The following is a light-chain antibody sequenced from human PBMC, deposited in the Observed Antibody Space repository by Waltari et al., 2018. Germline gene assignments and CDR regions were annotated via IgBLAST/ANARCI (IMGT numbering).Light chain of an antibody. CDR1: QSVLHTSNKNNY. V-gene: IGKV4-1*01. CDR2: WAS. Sequence: DIVMTQSPDSLAVFLGERATINCKSSQSVLHTSNKNNYLPWYQQKPGQPPKLLIYWASTRESGVPDRFSGSGSGTDFTLTISSLQAEDVAAYYCQQYYSPPQTFGQGTKVEIK. J-gene: IGKJ1*01. CDR3: QQYYSPPQT.